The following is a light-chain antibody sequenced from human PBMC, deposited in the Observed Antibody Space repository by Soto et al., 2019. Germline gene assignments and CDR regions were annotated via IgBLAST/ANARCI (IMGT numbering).Light chain of an antibody. CDR3: QQYKSYPWT. V-gene: IGKV1-5*01. CDR1: QSISSW. Sequence: DIQMTQSPSTLSASVGDRVTITCRASQSISSWLAWYQQKPGKAPKFLIYDASSLESGVPSRFSGSGSGTEFTLSISSLQPDDFATYYCQQYKSYPWTFGQGTRVDI. CDR2: DAS. J-gene: IGKJ1*01.